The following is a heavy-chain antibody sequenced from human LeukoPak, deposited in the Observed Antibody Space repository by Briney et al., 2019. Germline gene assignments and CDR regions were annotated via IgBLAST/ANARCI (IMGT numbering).Heavy chain of an antibody. Sequence: GGSLRLSCAASGFTFSNYVMTWVRQAPGKGLEWVSTISVGGDSTYYADSVKGRFTISRDNAKNSLYLQMNSLRAEDTAVYYCARDKYRASDYWGQGTLVTVSS. D-gene: IGHD2/OR15-2a*01. J-gene: IGHJ4*02. CDR1: GFTFSNYV. CDR2: ISVGGDST. V-gene: IGHV3-23*01. CDR3: ARDKYRASDY.